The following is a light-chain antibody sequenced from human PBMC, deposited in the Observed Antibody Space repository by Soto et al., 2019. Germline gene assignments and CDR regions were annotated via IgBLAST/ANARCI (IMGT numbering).Light chain of an antibody. V-gene: IGLV2-8*01. CDR1: SSDVGAYNH. J-gene: IGLJ2*01. Sequence: QSALTQPPSASGALGQSVTISCTGTSSDVGAYNHVSWYQQHPGKAPKLLIHEVTKWPSGVPDRFSGSKSVNTAFLTVSGLQAEDEADYYCSSYTGRNDLGVFGGGTKLTVL. CDR3: SSYTGRNDLGV. CDR2: EVT.